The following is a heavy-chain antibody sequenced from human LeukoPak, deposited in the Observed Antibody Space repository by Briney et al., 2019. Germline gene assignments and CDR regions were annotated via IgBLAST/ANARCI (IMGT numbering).Heavy chain of an antibody. CDR3: AREVSGYDSSRFDY. Sequence: GGSLRLSCAASGFTFSNYGMHWVRQAPGKGLEWVAIIWYDGSNKYYADSVKGRFTISRDNSKNTLYLQMNSLRAEDTAVYYCAREVSGYDSSRFDYWGQGTLVTVSS. CDR1: GFTFSNYG. CDR2: IWYDGSNK. D-gene: IGHD3-22*01. J-gene: IGHJ4*02. V-gene: IGHV3-30*02.